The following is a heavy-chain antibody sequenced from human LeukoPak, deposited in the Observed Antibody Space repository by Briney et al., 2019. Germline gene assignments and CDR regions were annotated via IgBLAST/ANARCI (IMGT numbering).Heavy chain of an antibody. V-gene: IGHV3-23*01. Sequence: PGGSLRLSCAASGFTLSSYAMNWVRQAPGRGLEGVAGVSGSGGRTYYAGAVKGRFTISRDNSKNTLYLQMSRLRAGDTAVYYCAKEGARDSSAYSVYFDCWGQGTLVTVSS. CDR2: VSGSGGRT. CDR3: AKEGARDSSAYSVYFDC. CDR1: GFTLSSYA. D-gene: IGHD3-22*01. J-gene: IGHJ4*02.